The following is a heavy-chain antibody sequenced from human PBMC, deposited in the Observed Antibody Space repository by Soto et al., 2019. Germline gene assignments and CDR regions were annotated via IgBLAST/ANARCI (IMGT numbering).Heavy chain of an antibody. J-gene: IGHJ4*02. Sequence: ASVKVSCKASGYTFTSYYMHWVRQAPGQGLEWMGIINPSGGSTSYAQKFQGRVTMTRDTSTSTVYMELSSLRSEDTAVYYCASYIAAAGSSLSSTGPYWGQGTLVTVYS. CDR3: ASYIAAAGSSLSSTGPY. D-gene: IGHD6-13*01. CDR2: INPSGGST. V-gene: IGHV1-46*01. CDR1: GYTFTSYY.